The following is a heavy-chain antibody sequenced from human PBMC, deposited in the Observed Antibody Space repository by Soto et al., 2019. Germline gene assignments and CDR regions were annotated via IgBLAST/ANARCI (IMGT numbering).Heavy chain of an antibody. CDR1: GFTFSDYY. Sequence: PGGSLRLSCAASGFTFSDYYMSWIRQAPGKGLEWVSYISSSSSYTNYADYVKGRFTISRDNAKNSLYLQMNSLRAEDTAVFYCSALPTTYYDFWSGSGMDVWGQGTTVTVSS. D-gene: IGHD3-3*01. J-gene: IGHJ6*02. V-gene: IGHV3-11*06. CDR2: ISSSSSYT. CDR3: SALPTTYYDFWSGSGMDV.